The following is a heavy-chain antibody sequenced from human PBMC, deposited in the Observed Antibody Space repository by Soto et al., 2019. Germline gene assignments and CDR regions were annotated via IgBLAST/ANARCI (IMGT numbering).Heavy chain of an antibody. CDR3: ANEGRGSGSFDY. D-gene: IGHD3-10*01. J-gene: IGHJ4*02. CDR1: GFTFSSYG. CDR2: ISYDGSNK. Sequence: QVQLVESGGGVVQPGRSLRLSCAASGFTFSSYGMHWVRQAPGKGLEWVAVISYDGSNKYYADSVKGRFTISRDNSKNTLYLQMNRLRAEDTAVNYCANEGRGSGSFDYWGQGTLVTVSS. V-gene: IGHV3-30*18.